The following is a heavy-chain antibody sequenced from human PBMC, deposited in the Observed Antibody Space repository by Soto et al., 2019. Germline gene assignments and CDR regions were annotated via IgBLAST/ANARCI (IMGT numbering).Heavy chain of an antibody. CDR2: VYYSGTT. D-gene: IGHD4-17*01. Sequence: SETLSLPCSVSGRSFSNKTYYWRWILQPPGKRLEWIGYVYYSGTTNYNPSLKSRVTISVDLSKNQFSLRLSSVTTADTALYYCARTTAVPNTLRSRYFFDYWGQGTLVTVSS. J-gene: IGHJ4*02. CDR1: GRSFSNKTYY. V-gene: IGHV4-61*01. CDR3: ARTTAVPNTLRSRYFFDY.